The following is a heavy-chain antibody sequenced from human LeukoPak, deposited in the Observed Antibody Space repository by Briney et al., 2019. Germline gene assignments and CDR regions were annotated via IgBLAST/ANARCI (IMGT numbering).Heavy chain of an antibody. CDR1: GFTFSNYW. J-gene: IGHJ4*02. D-gene: IGHD3-10*01. CDR3: ARSRSQDY. CDR2: IKEDESEK. V-gene: IGHV3-7*05. Sequence: GGSLRLSCAASGFTFSNYWMTWVRQAPGKGLEWVANIKEDESEKYYVDSVKGRFTISRDTAKNSPYLQMDSLRAEDTAVYFCARSRSQDYWGQGTLVTVSS.